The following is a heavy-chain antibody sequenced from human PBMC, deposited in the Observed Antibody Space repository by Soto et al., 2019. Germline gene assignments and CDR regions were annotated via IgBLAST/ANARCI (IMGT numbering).Heavy chain of an antibody. J-gene: IGHJ6*02. V-gene: IGHV5-51*01. CDR2: IYPGDSDT. D-gene: IGHD6-13*01. Sequence: GESLKISCKGSGYSFTSYWIGWVRQMPGKGLEWMGIIYPGDSDTRYSPSFQGQVTISADKSISTAYLQWSRLKASDTAMYYCARHRFGSSSSWYYYYYGMDVWGQGTTVTVSS. CDR3: ARHRFGSSSSWYYYYYGMDV. CDR1: GYSFTSYW.